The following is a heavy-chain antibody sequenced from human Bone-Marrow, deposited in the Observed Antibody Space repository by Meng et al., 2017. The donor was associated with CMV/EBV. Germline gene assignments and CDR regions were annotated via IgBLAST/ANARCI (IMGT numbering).Heavy chain of an antibody. CDR1: GFTFDDYG. D-gene: IGHD6-13*01. J-gene: IGHJ6*02. CDR2: INWNGGST. CDR3: ARGLRAAAKHYYYGMDV. Sequence: GGSLRLSCAASGFTFDDYGMSWVRQAPGKGLERVSGINWNGGSTSYAGSVKGRFTISRDNAKNSLYLQMNSLRAEDTALYYCARGLRAAAKHYYYGMDVWGQGTTVTVSS. V-gene: IGHV3-20*04.